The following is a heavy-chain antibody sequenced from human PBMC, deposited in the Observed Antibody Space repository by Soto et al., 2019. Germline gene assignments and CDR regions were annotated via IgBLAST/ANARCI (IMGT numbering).Heavy chain of an antibody. D-gene: IGHD1-26*01. V-gene: IGHV1-69*02. J-gene: IGHJ6*02. CDR3: ASAYSGSYSRWGGMDV. CDR2: IIPILGIA. Sequence: QVQLVQSGAEVKKPGSSVKVSCKASGGTFSSYTISWVRQAPGQGLEWMGRIIPILGIANYAQKFQGRVTITADKATSTAYMELSSLRSEDTAVYYCASAYSGSYSRWGGMDVWGQGTTVTVSS. CDR1: GGTFSSYT.